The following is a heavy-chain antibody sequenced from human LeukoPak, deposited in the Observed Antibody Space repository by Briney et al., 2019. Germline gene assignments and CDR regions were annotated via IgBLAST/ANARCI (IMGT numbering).Heavy chain of an antibody. Sequence: GRFLRLSCAASGFTFSSYGMHWVRQAPGKGLEWVAVIWYDGSNKYYADSVKGRFTISRDNSKNTLYLQMNSLRAEDTAVYYCAGTPHSGSYSHFDYWGQGTLVTVSS. CDR2: IWYDGSNK. J-gene: IGHJ4*02. CDR3: AGTPHSGSYSHFDY. CDR1: GFTFSSYG. V-gene: IGHV3-33*01. D-gene: IGHD1-26*01.